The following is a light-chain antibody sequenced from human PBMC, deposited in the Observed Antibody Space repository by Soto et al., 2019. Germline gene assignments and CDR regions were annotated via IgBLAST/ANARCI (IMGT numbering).Light chain of an antibody. CDR3: KKFNNYPCS. CDR1: QGIRSA. J-gene: IGKJ5*01. CDR2: DAS. Sequence: AIQLTQSPSSLSASVGDRVTITCRTSQGIRSALAWHQQKPGKAPKRVIYDASTVESGVPSRFSGSGSGTDFTLTISSLQPEDFGTYSGKKFNNYPCSFCQCPRLEIK. V-gene: IGKV1D-13*01.